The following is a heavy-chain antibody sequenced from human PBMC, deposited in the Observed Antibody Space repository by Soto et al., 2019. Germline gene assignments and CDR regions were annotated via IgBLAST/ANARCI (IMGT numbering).Heavy chain of an antibody. CDR1: GGSISSYY. CDR3: ARQLTLGGVIATFDP. J-gene: IGHJ5*02. Sequence: QVQLQESGPGLLKPSETLSLTCTVSGGSISSYYWSWIRQSPGKGLEWIGYIYDSGSTNYNPSLKNRATISVDTSKNQFSLRLSSVTAADTAVYYCARQLTLGGVIATFDPWGQGTLVTVSS. CDR2: IYDSGST. D-gene: IGHD3-16*02. V-gene: IGHV4-59*08.